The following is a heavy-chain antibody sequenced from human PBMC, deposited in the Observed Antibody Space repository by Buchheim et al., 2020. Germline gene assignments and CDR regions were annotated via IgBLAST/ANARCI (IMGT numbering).Heavy chain of an antibody. CDR2: ISGSGGST. CDR3: AKWATVQVGGSYYYYGMDV. CDR1: GFTFSSYA. V-gene: IGHV3-23*01. J-gene: IGHJ6*02. Sequence: EVQLLESGGGLVQPGGSLRLSCAASGFTFSSYAISWVRQAPGKGLEWVSAISGSGGSTYYADSVKGRFTISRDNSKNTLYLQMNSLRAEDTAVYYCAKWATVQVGGSYYYYGMDVWGQGTT. D-gene: IGHD3-16*01.